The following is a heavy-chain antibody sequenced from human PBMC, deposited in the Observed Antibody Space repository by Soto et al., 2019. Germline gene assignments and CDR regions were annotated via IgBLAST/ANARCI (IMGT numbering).Heavy chain of an antibody. CDR1: GGSISTGGYY. CDR2: FYYSGST. Sequence: QVQLQESGPGLVKPSQTLSLTCTVSGGSISTGGYYWNWIRQHPGKGLEWIGYFYYSGSTYYNPSLTRRVTLSVNTSKNQFSLRLSSVTAADTAVYYCARSVFPWGQGTLVTVSS. J-gene: IGHJ5*02. V-gene: IGHV4-31*03. CDR3: ARSVFP.